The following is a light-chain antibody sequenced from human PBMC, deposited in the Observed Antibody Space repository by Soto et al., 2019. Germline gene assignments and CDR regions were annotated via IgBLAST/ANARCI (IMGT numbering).Light chain of an antibody. V-gene: IGKV3-20*01. CDR3: QQYGSSPSIT. J-gene: IGKJ5*01. CDR2: GAS. CDR1: QSVSSSY. Sequence: EILLTESPGTLSLSRGERATLSCMASQSVSSSYLAWYQQKPGQAPRLLIYGASSRATGIPDRFSGSGSGTDFTLTISRLEPEDFAVYYCQQYGSSPSITFGQGTRLEIK.